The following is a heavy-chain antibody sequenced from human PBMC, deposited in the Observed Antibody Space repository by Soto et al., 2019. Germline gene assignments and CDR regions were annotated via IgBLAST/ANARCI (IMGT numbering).Heavy chain of an antibody. V-gene: IGHV4-31*03. Sequence: QVQLQESGPGLLKPSQTLSLTCTVSGGSILNSGHYWTWIRQHPGKGLGWIGRIFFSGNTHYNPTLKSRLTFSLDTAKNQFSRKLTSVTAVDTAMYDCARDNYGGKLDFWGAGTLVTVSS. J-gene: IGHJ4*02. CDR3: ARDNYGGKLDF. CDR2: IFFSGNT. D-gene: IGHD4-17*01. CDR1: GGSILNSGHY.